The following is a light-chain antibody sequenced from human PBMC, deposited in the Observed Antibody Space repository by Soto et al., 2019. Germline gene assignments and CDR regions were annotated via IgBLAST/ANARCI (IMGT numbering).Light chain of an antibody. CDR1: QSAGNF. Sequence: EIVMTQSPATLSVSPGETASLSCRASQSAGNFLAWYQQKPGQAPRLLIYYISTRATGIPARFSGSGSGTEFTLTISRLEPEDFAVYYCQQYGSSGTFGQGTKVDIK. J-gene: IGKJ1*01. CDR2: YIS. CDR3: QQYGSSGT. V-gene: IGKV3D-15*01.